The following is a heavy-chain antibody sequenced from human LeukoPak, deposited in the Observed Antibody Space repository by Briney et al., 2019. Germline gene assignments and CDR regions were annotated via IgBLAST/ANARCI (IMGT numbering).Heavy chain of an antibody. Sequence: SETLSLTCAVYGGSFSGYYWSWIRQPPGKGLEWIGEINHSGSTNYNPSLKSRVTISVDTSKNQFSLKLSSVTAADTAVYYCARETPYGRTPKGSNAFDIWGQGTMVTVSS. D-gene: IGHD3-10*01. CDR1: GGSFSGYY. J-gene: IGHJ3*02. CDR2: INHSGST. V-gene: IGHV4-34*01. CDR3: ARETPYGRTPKGSNAFDI.